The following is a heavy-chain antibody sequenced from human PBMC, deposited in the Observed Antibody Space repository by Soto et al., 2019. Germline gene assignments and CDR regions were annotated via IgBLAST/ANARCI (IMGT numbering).Heavy chain of an antibody. CDR2: ISSSSSTI. D-gene: IGHD2-15*01. CDR3: ARDMQVGYCSGGSCYENDYGDYCFDY. Sequence: GGSLRLSCAASGFTFSSESTNWVRHAPGKRLESVSYISSSSSTIYYADSVKGRFTISRDNAKNSLYLQMNSLRAEDTAVYYCARDMQVGYCSGGSCYENDYGDYCFDYWGQGTLVTVSS. CDR1: GFTFSSES. J-gene: IGHJ4*02. V-gene: IGHV3-48*01.